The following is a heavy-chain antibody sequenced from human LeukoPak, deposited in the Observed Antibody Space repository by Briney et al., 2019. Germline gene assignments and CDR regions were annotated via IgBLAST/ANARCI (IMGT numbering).Heavy chain of an antibody. V-gene: IGHV6-1*01. CDR2: TYYRSKWYN. D-gene: IGHD5-12*01. CDR1: GDSVSSNSAA. Sequence: SQTLSLTCAISGDSVSSNSAAWNWIRQSPSRGLEWLGRTYYRSKWYNDYAVSVKSRITINPDTSKNQFSLKLSSVTAADTAVYYCARDMIVATLAWAPDWFDPWGQGTLVTVSS. CDR3: ARDMIVATLAWAPDWFDP. J-gene: IGHJ5*02.